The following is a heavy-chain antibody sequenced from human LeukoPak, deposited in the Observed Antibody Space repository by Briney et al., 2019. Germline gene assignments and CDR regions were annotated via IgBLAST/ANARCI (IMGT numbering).Heavy chain of an antibody. D-gene: IGHD1-26*01. V-gene: IGHV3-9*01. CDR2: ISWNSGTI. CDR3: AKDSGSRSFYFDF. Sequence: GGSLRLSCAASGFTFDDYAMHWVRHAPGKGLEWVSGISWNSGTIAYADSVKGRFTISRDNAKNSLYLQMNSLRAEDTALYYCAKDSGSRSFYFDFWGQGTLVTVSS. J-gene: IGHJ4*02. CDR1: GFTFDDYA.